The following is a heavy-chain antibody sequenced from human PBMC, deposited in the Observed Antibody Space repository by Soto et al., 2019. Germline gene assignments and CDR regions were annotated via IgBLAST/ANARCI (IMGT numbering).Heavy chain of an antibody. V-gene: IGHV1-18*01. CDR1: GYTFTSYG. D-gene: IGHD1-1*01. J-gene: IGHJ3*02. CDR3: ARDLETGTTPTDAFAI. CDR2: ISAYNGNT. Sequence: ASVKVSCKASGYTFTSYGISWVRQAPGQGLEWMGWISAYNGNTNYAQKLQGRVTMTTDTSTSTAYMELRSLRSDDTAVYYCARDLETGTTPTDAFAIWGQGTMVTVSS.